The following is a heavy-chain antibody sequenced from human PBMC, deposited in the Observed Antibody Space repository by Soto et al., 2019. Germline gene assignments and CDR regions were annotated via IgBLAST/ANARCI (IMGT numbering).Heavy chain of an antibody. Sequence: QAQLVQSGAEVNEPGASVKISCKAVGYMFTSYAINWVRQAPGQGLKGLGWRNGGNGKTKYSPNFQGRVTITRETGASTAFMALSSLRSEDTGVYYCARDPQGYRSAPGQFYYGMDVWGQGTTVTVSS. D-gene: IGHD6-25*01. V-gene: IGHV1-3*01. CDR1: GYMFTSYA. CDR3: ARDPQGYRSAPGQFYYGMDV. CDR2: RNGGNGKT. J-gene: IGHJ6*02.